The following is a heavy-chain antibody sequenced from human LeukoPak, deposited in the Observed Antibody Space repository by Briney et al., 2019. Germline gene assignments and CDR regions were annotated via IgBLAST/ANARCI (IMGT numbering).Heavy chain of an antibody. D-gene: IGHD5-24*01. CDR1: GYSFTSYW. V-gene: IGHV5-51*01. CDR2: IYPGDSDT. CDR3: ATRRDVYGSSDY. Sequence: SLVTSYQASGYSFTSYWIGWVREMPGKGLEWMGIIYPGDSDTRYKPSLRVTVTISADKSINTAYLQWSSLKASDTAMYYCATRRDVYGSSDYWGQGTLVTVSS. J-gene: IGHJ4*02.